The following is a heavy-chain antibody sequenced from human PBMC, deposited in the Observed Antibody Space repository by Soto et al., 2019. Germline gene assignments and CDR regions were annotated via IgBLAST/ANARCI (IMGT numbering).Heavy chain of an antibody. V-gene: IGHV4-59*08. J-gene: IGHJ6*03. Sequence: SETLSLTCTVSGGSISSYYWSWIRQPPGKGLEWIGYIYYSGSTNYNPSLKSRVTISVDTSKNQFSLKLSSVTAADTAVYYCAGASSCDDYLYYYYYMDVWGKGTTVTVSS. CDR1: GGSISSYY. CDR3: AGASSCDDYLYYYYYMDV. D-gene: IGHD3-16*01. CDR2: IYYSGST.